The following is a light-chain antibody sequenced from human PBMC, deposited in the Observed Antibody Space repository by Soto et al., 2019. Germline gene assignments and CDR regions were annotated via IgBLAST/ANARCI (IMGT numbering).Light chain of an antibody. CDR3: AAWEDSLNGHV. Sequence: QSVLTQPHSASGAPGQRVTISCSGSSSNIGTNSVHWFQQFPGTAPKLLISSTNQRPSGVPERFSGSKSGTSASLAISGLQSEDEADYYCAAWEDSLNGHVFGTGTKVTVL. CDR2: STN. J-gene: IGLJ1*01. V-gene: IGLV1-44*01. CDR1: SSNIGTNS.